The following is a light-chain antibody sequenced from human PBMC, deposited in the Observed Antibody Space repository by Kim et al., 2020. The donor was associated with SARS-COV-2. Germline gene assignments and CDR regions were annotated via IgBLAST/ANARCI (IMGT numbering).Light chain of an antibody. CDR2: GAS. J-gene: IGKJ3*01. CDR3: QQYGSSPQT. Sequence: IVLTQSPGTLSLSPGERATLSCKASQSVSNNLLAWYQQKPGQAPRVLIYGASSRATGTPDRFSGSGSETDFTLTISRLEPEDFAMYFCQQYGSSPQTFGRGTKVDIK. V-gene: IGKV3-20*01. CDR1: QSVSNNL.